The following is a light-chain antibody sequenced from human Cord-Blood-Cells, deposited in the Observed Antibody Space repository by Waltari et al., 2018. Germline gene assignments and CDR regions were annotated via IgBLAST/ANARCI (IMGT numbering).Light chain of an antibody. Sequence: SYVLTQPPSVSVAPGKTARITCGGNNIGSKSVHWYQQKPGQAPVLVIYYDSDRPSGIPERSSGSNSGNTATLTISRVEAGDEADYYCQVWDSSSDWVFGGGTKLTVL. CDR1: NIGSKS. V-gene: IGLV3-21*04. CDR2: YDS. CDR3: QVWDSSSDWV. J-gene: IGLJ3*02.